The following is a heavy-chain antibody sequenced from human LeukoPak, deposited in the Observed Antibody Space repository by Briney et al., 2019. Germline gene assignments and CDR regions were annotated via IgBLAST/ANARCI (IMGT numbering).Heavy chain of an antibody. CDR1: GFTFSSYG. CDR3: AKDPRVITFQGAFDY. CDR2: IRYDGSNK. V-gene: IGHV3-30*02. Sequence: SGGSLRLSCAASGFTFSSYGMHWVRQAPGKGLEWVAFIRYDGSNKYYADSVKGRFTISRDNSKNTLYLQMNSLRAEDTAVYYCAKDPRVITFQGAFDYWGQGTLVTVSS. D-gene: IGHD3-22*01. J-gene: IGHJ4*02.